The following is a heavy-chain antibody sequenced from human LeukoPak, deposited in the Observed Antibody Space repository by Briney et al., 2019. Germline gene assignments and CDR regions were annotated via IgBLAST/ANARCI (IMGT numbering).Heavy chain of an antibody. D-gene: IGHD3-10*01. CDR3: ARDGTMVRGEYYYYMDV. V-gene: IGHV3-48*01. Sequence: PGGSLRLSCAASGFTFSNYWMNWVRQAPGKGLEWVSYISSSSSTIYYADSVKGRFTISRDNAKNSLYLQMNSLRAEDTAVYYCARDGTMVRGEYYYYMDVWGKGTTVTVSS. J-gene: IGHJ6*03. CDR2: ISSSSSTI. CDR1: GFTFSNYW.